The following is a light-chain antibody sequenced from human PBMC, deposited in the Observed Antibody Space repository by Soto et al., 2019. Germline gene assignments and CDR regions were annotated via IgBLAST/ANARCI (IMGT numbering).Light chain of an antibody. J-gene: IGLJ3*02. V-gene: IGLV1-47*01. Sequence: QSVLTQPPSASGTPGQRVTISCSGSSSNIGSNYVFWYQQLPGTAPKLLIYRNNQRPSGVPDRFSGSKSGTSASLAISGLRSEDEADDYCAAWDDSLSGRLFGGGTKLTVL. CDR2: RNN. CDR3: AAWDDSLSGRL. CDR1: SSNIGSNY.